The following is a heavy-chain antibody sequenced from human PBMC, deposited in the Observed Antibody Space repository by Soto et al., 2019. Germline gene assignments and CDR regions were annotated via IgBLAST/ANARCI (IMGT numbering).Heavy chain of an antibody. CDR1: GFRFSDYY. Sequence: GGSLRLSCVASGFRFSDYYMSWIRQAPGKGLEWVSYISSSSSNTNYADSVKGRFTISRDYAKNSLYLQMNSLRVEDTAVYYCARDIPDGCNYGYYFGYWGQGALVTVSS. D-gene: IGHD5-18*01. V-gene: IGHV3-11*05. CDR3: ARDIPDGCNYGYYFGY. CDR2: ISSSSSNT. J-gene: IGHJ4*02.